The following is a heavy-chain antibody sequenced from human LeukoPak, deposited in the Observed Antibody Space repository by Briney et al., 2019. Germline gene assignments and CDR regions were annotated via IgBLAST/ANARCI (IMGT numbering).Heavy chain of an antibody. D-gene: IGHD2-15*01. CDR3: ARESSVTATY. CDR2: VYYRGNT. V-gene: IGHV4-39*07. J-gene: IGHJ4*02. Sequence: SETLSLTCTVSGGSVSSNSYYWGWIRQPPGRGLEWIGSVYYRGNTYYNPSLKSRVTISVDTSKNHFSLKLSSVTAADTAVYYCARESSVTATYWGQGTLVIVSS. CDR1: GGSVSSNSYY.